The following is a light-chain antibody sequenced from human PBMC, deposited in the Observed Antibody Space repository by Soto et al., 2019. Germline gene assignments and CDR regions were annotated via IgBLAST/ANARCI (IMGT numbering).Light chain of an antibody. J-gene: IGLJ3*02. V-gene: IGLV8-61*01. CDR2: STN. CDR1: SGSVATSNY. CDR3: VLYMGSGIWV. Sequence: QAVVTQEPSFSVSPGGTVTLTCGLSSGSVATSNYPSWYQQTPGQAPRTLIHSTNTRSSGVPDRFSGSILGNKAALTITGAQADDESDYYCVLYMGSGIWVFGGGTKVTVL.